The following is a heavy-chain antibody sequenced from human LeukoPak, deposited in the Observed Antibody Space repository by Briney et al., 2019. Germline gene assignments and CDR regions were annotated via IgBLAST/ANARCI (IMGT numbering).Heavy chain of an antibody. CDR3: ARGRSFGFDFDS. CDR1: GVSINTCCYY. J-gene: IGHJ4*02. Sequence: SETLSLTCAVSGVSINTCCYYWTWIRQPPGKGLEWIGYKYYSGSTRYNSSLRSRLSLSLDTSNNQFSLKLSSVTAADTAVYYCARGRSFGFDFDSWGQGTLVIASS. V-gene: IGHV4-61*01. D-gene: IGHD3-3*02. CDR2: KYYSGST.